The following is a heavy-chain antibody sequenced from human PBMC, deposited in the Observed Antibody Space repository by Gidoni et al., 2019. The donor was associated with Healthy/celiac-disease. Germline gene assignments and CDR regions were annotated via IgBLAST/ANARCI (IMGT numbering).Heavy chain of an antibody. Sequence: EVQLVQSGAEVKKPGESLKISCKGSGYSFTSYWIGWVRQMPGKGLEWMGIIYPGDSDTRYSPSFQGQVTISADKSISTAYLQWSSLKASDTAMYYCARSPDYGDYGEDPYYYYGMDVWGQGTTVTVSS. J-gene: IGHJ6*02. CDR2: IYPGDSDT. V-gene: IGHV5-51*03. CDR1: GYSFTSYW. D-gene: IGHD4-17*01. CDR3: ARSPDYGDYGEDPYYYYGMDV.